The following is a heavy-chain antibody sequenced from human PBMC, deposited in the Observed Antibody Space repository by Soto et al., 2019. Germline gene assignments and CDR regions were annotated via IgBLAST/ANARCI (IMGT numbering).Heavy chain of an antibody. D-gene: IGHD2-2*01. J-gene: IGHJ4*02. CDR1: GGPFSSYA. V-gene: IGHV1-69*13. CDR2: IIPIFGTA. CDR3: AREGHIVVVPAALGETKVAVAGTFDY. Sequence: GASVKVSCKASGGPFSSYAISWVRQAPGQGLEWMGGIIPIFGTANYAQKFQGRVTITADESTSTAYMELSSLRSEDTAVYYCAREGHIVVVPAALGETKVAVAGTFDYWGQGTLVTVSS.